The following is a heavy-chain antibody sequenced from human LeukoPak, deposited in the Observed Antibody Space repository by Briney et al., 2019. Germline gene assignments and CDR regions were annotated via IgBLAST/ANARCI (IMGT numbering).Heavy chain of an antibody. J-gene: IGHJ1*01. V-gene: IGHV4-30-4*01. CDR3: ARGTTRYCSGGSCYSVRFQH. CDR2: IYYSGST. Sequence: SETLSLTCTVSGGSINNGDYYWSWVRQPPGKDLEWIGYIYYSGSTLYNPSLRSRVTMSIAMSKNQFSLKLNSVTAADTAVYYCARGTTRYCSGGSCYSVRFQHWGQGTLVTVSS. D-gene: IGHD2-15*01. CDR1: GGSINNGDYY.